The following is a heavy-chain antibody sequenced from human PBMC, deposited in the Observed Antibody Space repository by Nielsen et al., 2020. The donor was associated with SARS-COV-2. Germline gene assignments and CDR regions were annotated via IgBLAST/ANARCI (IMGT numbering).Heavy chain of an antibody. CDR2: ISSSSSTI. CDR3: AKGGGDSGAYSSSWYGRYYYYYMDV. V-gene: IGHV3-48*04. Sequence: VRQAPGKGLEWVSYISSSSSTIYYADSVKGRFTISRDNAKNTLYLQMNSLRAEDTAVYYCAKGGGDSGAYSSSWYGRYYYYYMDVWGKGTTVTVSS. J-gene: IGHJ6*03. D-gene: IGHD6-13*01.